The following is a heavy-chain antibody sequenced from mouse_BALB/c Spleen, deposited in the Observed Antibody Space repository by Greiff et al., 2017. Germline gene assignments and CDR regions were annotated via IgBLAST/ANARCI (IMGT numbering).Heavy chain of an antibody. D-gene: IGHD2-3*01. CDR1: GFSLTGYG. CDR3: ARDGGYDASTEASWFAY. Sequence: QVQLKESGPGLVAPSQSLSITCTVSGFSLTGYGVNWVRQPPGKGLEWLGMIWGDGSTDYNSALKSRLSISKDNSKSQVFLKMNSLQTDDTARYYCARDGGYDASTEASWFAYWGQGTLVTVSA. V-gene: IGHV2-6-7*01. CDR2: IWGDGST. J-gene: IGHJ3*01.